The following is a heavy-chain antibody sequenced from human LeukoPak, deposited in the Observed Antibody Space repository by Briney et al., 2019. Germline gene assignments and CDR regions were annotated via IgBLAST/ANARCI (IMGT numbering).Heavy chain of an antibody. V-gene: IGHV3-30*18. CDR1: GFTFSSYG. J-gene: IGHJ4*02. CDR2: IPYDGSNK. D-gene: IGHD3-22*01. CDR3: AKDGAHYYDSSGYGFDY. Sequence: GRSLRLSCAASGFTFSSYGMHWVRQAPGKGLEWVAVIPYDGSNKYYADSVKGRFTISRDNSKNTLYLQMNSLRAEDTAVYYCAKDGAHYYDSSGYGFDYWGQGTLVTVSS.